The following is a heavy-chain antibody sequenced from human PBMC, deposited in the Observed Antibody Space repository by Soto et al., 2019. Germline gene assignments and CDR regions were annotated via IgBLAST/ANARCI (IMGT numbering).Heavy chain of an antibody. CDR1: GYTFTNFG. J-gene: IGHJ5*02. CDR2: ISAYTDTP. D-gene: IGHD2-21*01. V-gene: IGHV1-18*01. CDR3: ARVIPGGDACLDP. Sequence: ASVKVSCKASGYTFTNFGVTWVRRAPGQGLEWMGWISAYTDTPNYAQKFQGRVTMTIGTSTSTAYMDLRSLTSDDTAVYYCARVIPGGDACLDPWGQGTRVTVST.